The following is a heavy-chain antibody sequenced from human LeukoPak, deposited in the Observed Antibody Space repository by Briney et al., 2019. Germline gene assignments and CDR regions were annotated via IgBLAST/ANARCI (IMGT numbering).Heavy chain of an antibody. J-gene: IGHJ6*02. CDR2: IIPILGIA. Sequence: ASVEVSCKASGGTFSSYAISWVRQAPGQGLEWMGRIIPILGIANYAQKFQGRVTITADKSTSTAYMELSSLRSEDTAVYYCARYIWFGRGQATDVWGQGTTVTVSS. V-gene: IGHV1-69*04. CDR1: GGTFSSYA. D-gene: IGHD3-10*01. CDR3: ARYIWFGRGQATDV.